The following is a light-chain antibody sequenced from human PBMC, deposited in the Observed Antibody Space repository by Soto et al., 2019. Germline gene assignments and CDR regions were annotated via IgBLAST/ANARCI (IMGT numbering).Light chain of an antibody. J-gene: IGLJ3*02. CDR1: SSNIGSAT. CDR2: NNN. V-gene: IGLV1-44*01. CDR3: AAWDDSLNGWV. Sequence: QSVLTQPPSASGTPGQRVTISCSGSSSNIGSATVNWYQQLPGTAPKLLIYNNNQRPSGVPDRFSGSKSGTSASLAISGLQSEDEADYYCAAWDDSLNGWVFGGGTKLTV.